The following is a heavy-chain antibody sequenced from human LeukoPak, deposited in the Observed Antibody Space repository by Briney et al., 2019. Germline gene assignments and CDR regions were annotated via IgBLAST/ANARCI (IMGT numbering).Heavy chain of an antibody. CDR2: IIPIFGIA. CDR3: ARGPSGIAAAGTWDY. J-gene: IGHJ4*02. CDR1: GGTFISYA. D-gene: IGHD6-13*01. Sequence: SVKVSCKASGGTFISYAISWVRQAPGQGLEWMGRIIPIFGIANYAQKFQGRVTITADKSTSTAYMELSSLRSADTAVYYCARGPSGIAAAGTWDYWGQGTLVTVSS. V-gene: IGHV1-69*04.